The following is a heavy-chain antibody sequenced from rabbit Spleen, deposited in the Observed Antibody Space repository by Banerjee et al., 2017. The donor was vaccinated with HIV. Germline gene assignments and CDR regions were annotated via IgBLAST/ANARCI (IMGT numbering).Heavy chain of an antibody. CDR1: GFDFSNLG. Sequence: QEQLKESGGGLVQPGGSLKLSCKTSGFDFSNLGVSWVRQAPGTGLEWIGYTDPVFGNTYSASWVKGRFTISSHNSHNAQTTLYLQLNSLTVADTTTYYCARHRYDDGMGLWDPGTLGTVS. V-gene: IGHV1S47*01. CDR2: TDPVFGNT. CDR3: ARHRYDDGMGL. D-gene: IGHD2-1*01. J-gene: IGHJ6*01.